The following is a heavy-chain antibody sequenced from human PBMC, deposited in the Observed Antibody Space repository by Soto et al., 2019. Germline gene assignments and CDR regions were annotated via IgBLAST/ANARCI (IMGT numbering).Heavy chain of an antibody. CDR1: GFTFSSYS. J-gene: IGHJ3*02. CDR3: ARYYYCSSTSCDAFDI. D-gene: IGHD2-2*01. Sequence: GGSLRLSCAASGFTFSSYSMNWVRQAPGKGLEWVSSISSSSSYIYYADSVKGRFTISRDNAKNSLYLQMNSLRAEDTAVYYCARYYYCSSTSCDAFDIWGQGTMVTVSS. V-gene: IGHV3-21*01. CDR2: ISSSSSYI.